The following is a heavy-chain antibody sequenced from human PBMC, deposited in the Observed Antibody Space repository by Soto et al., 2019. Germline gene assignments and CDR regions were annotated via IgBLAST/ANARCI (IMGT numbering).Heavy chain of an antibody. Sequence: ASVKVSCKASGYTFTIYAMHWVLQAPGQRLEWMGWINAGNGNTKYSQKFQGRVTITRDTSASTAYMELSSLRSEDTAVYYCARDGSSGWYYYYMDVWGKGTTVTVSS. V-gene: IGHV1-3*01. CDR2: INAGNGNT. CDR3: ARDGSSGWYYYYMDV. D-gene: IGHD6-19*01. CDR1: GYTFTIYA. J-gene: IGHJ6*03.